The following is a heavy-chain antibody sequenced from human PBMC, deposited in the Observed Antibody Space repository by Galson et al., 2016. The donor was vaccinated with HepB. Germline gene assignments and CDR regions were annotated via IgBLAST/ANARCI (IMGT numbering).Heavy chain of an antibody. V-gene: IGHV3-48*02. Sequence: LRLSCAASGFIFSSYSMNWVRQAPGKGLEWVSYISRSTPTIYYADSVKGRFTVSRDNAMNSLYLQMNNLRDEDTAVYYCARDPHALDFWGQGTLVTVSS. J-gene: IGHJ4*02. CDR1: GFIFSSYS. CDR2: ISRSTPTI. CDR3: ARDPHALDF.